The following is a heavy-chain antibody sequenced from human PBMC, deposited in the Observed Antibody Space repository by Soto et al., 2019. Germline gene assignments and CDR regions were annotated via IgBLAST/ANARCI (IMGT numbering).Heavy chain of an antibody. CDR2: INHSGST. CDR3: ARATSWIQLWLNYYYYGMDV. V-gene: IGHV4-34*01. J-gene: IGHJ6*02. Sequence: PSETLSLTCAVYGGSFSGYYWSWIRQPPGKGLEWIGEINHSGSTNYNPSLKSRVTISVDTSKNQFSLKLSSVTAADTAVYYCARATSWIQLWLNYYYYGMDVWGQGTTVTVSS. D-gene: IGHD5-18*01. CDR1: GGSFSGYY.